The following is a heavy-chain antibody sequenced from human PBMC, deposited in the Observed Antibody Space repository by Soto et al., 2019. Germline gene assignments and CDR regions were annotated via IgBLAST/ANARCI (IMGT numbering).Heavy chain of an antibody. Sequence: ASVKVSCKASGCTFSSYAISWVRQAPGQGLEWMGGIIPIFGTANYAQKFQGRVTITADESTSTAYMELSSLRSEDTAVYYCARVPYSYGLLFYLDYWGQGTLVTVSS. V-gene: IGHV1-69*13. CDR2: IIPIFGTA. J-gene: IGHJ4*02. CDR1: GCTFSSYA. CDR3: ARVPYSYGLLFYLDY. D-gene: IGHD5-18*01.